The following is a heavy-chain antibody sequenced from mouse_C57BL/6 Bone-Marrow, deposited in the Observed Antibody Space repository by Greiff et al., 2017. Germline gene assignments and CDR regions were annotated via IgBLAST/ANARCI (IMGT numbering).Heavy chain of an antibody. CDR1: GYTFTSYW. Sequence: VQLQQSGAELVKPGASVKMSCKASGYTFTSYWITWVKQRPGQGLEWIGDIYPGSGSTNYNEKFKSKATLTVDTSSSTAYMQLSSLTSEDSAVYYCAREGYCDGRSWYCDVWGTGTTVTVSS. V-gene: IGHV1-55*01. D-gene: IGHD1-1*01. J-gene: IGHJ1*03. CDR3: AREGYCDGRSWYCDV. CDR2: IYPGSGST.